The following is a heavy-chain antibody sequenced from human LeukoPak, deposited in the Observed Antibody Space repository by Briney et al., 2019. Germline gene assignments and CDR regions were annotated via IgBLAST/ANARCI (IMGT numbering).Heavy chain of an antibody. CDR2: FNPDSGDT. Sequence: GASVKVSCKASGYTFTGYYIHWVRQAPGQGLEWMGRFNPDSGDTKYAQKFQDRVTMARDTSISTAYMDLIRLTSDDTAVYYCARGPSSGNSNWFDPWGQGTLVTVSS. J-gene: IGHJ5*02. D-gene: IGHD1-7*01. CDR1: GYTFTGYY. CDR3: ARGPSSGNSNWFDP. V-gene: IGHV1-2*06.